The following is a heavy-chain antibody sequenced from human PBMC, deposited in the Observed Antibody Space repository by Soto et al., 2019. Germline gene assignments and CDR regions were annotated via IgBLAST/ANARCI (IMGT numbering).Heavy chain of an antibody. CDR3: ARHLTGLDT. CDR1: GGSISSFY. J-gene: IGHJ5*02. Sequence: QVQLQESGPGLVKPSETLSLTCTVSGGSISSFYWSWIRQPPGKGLEYIGYIHYSGSTNYSPSLTSRVTISLDTSKNHFSLKLTSVTPADTAVYYCARHLTGLDTWGQGTLVTVSS. CDR2: IHYSGST. V-gene: IGHV4-59*08.